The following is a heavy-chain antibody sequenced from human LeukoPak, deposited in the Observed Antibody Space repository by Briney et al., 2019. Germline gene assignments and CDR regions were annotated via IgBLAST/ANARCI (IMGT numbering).Heavy chain of an antibody. Sequence: ASVTVSCTASGYTFTGYYMHWVRQAPGQGLEWMGRINPNSGGTNYAQKFQGRVTMTRDTSISTAYMELSRLRSDDTAVYYCARVRGDTIFGVVYQYYFDYWGQGTLVTVSS. V-gene: IGHV1-2*06. CDR3: ARVRGDTIFGVVYQYYFDY. J-gene: IGHJ4*02. CDR1: GYTFTGYY. CDR2: INPNSGGT. D-gene: IGHD3-3*01.